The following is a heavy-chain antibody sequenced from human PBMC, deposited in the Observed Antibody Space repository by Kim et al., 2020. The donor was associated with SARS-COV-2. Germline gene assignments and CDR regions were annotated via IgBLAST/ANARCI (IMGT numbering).Heavy chain of an antibody. J-gene: IGHJ5*02. CDR1: GGTFSSYA. CDR3: ARVVRRQQLPTGWFDP. V-gene: IGHV1-69*04. CDR2: IIPILGIA. Sequence: SVKVSCKASGGTFSSYAISWVRQAPGQGLEWMGRIIPILGIANYAQKFQGRVTITADKSTSTAYMELSSLRAEDTAVYYCARVVRRQQLPTGWFDPWGQGTLVTVSS. D-gene: IGHD6-13*01.